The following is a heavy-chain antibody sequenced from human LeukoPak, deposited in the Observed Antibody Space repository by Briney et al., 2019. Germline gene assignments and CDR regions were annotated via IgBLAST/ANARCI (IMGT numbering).Heavy chain of an antibody. J-gene: IGHJ3*02. CDR1: GGSISSGSYY. CDR2: IYTSGST. Sequence: SETLSLTCTVSGGSISSGSYYWSWIRQPAGKGLKWIGRIYTSGSTNYNPSLKSRVTISVDPSKNQFSLKLSSVTAADTAVYYCARVWGYYYDSSGYYPKSPGAFDIWGQGTMVTVSS. CDR3: ARVWGYYYDSSGYYPKSPGAFDI. D-gene: IGHD3-22*01. V-gene: IGHV4-61*02.